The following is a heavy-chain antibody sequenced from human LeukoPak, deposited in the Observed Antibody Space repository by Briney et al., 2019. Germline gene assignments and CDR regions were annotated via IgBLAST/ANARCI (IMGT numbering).Heavy chain of an antibody. CDR2: IRSKAYGGTT. J-gene: IGHJ6*03. Sequence: GGSLRLSCTASGFTFGDYAMSWVRQAPGKGLEWVGFIRSKAYGGTTEYAASVKGRFTISRDDSKSIAYLQMNSLKTEDTAVYYCTRDRAHCSSTSCYDYYYYMDVWGKGTTVTISS. V-gene: IGHV3-49*04. D-gene: IGHD2-2*01. CDR1: GFTFGDYA. CDR3: TRDRAHCSSTSCYDYYYYMDV.